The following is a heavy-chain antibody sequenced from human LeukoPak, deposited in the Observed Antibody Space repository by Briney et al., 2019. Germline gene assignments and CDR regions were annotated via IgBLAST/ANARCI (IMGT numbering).Heavy chain of an antibody. D-gene: IGHD6-13*01. V-gene: IGHV3-15*01. CDR1: GFTFNKPR. J-gene: IGHJ5*02. Sequence: GGSPRLPCAASGFTFNKPRMNWGRQAPGKGLEWVGRNKSKTDGGTTDYAAPVKDRFTISRDDSKNTLYLQMNSLRTEDTAVYYCTTVVAAAVNGWFDPWGQGTLVTVSS. CDR3: TTVVAAAVNGWFDP. CDR2: NKSKTDGGTT.